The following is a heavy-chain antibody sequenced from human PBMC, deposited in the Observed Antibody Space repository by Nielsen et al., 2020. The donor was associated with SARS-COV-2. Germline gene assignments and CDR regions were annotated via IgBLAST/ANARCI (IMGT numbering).Heavy chain of an antibody. CDR3: AREGYYDSSGYEDY. J-gene: IGHJ4*02. D-gene: IGHD3-22*01. CDR1: GFTFNSYA. CDR2: ISGSGGST. V-gene: IGHV3-23*01. Sequence: GGSLRLSCAASGFTFNSYAMSWVRQAPGKGLEWASSISGSGGSTYYADSVKGRFTISRDNAKNSLYLQMNSLRAEDTALYHCAREGYYDSSGYEDYWGQGTLVTVSS.